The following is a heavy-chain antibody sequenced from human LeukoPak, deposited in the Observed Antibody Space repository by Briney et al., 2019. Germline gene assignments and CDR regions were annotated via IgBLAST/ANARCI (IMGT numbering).Heavy chain of an antibody. D-gene: IGHD4-17*01. CDR3: ARVYYGDYEGDY. CDR2: ISSSSSYI. Sequence: PGGSLRLSCAASGFTFSSCSMNWVRQAPGKGLEWVSSISSSSSYIYYADSVKGRFTISRDNAKNSLYLQMNSLRAKDTAVYYCARVYYGDYEGDYWGQGTLVTVSS. J-gene: IGHJ4*02. CDR1: GFTFSSCS. V-gene: IGHV3-21*01.